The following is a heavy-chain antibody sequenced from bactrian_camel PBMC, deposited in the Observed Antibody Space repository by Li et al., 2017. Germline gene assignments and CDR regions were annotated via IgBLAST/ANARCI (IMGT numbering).Heavy chain of an antibody. V-gene: IGHV3S1*01. CDR3: AKVDLGWPAGTY. J-gene: IGHJ4*01. CDR2: IDAGGGAT. CDR1: RSIFNE. Sequence: QVQLVESGGGLVQPGGSLRLSCVASRSIFNEMTWVRQAPGKGLEWVSGIDAGGGATWYVDSVKGRFTISRDNAKNTLYLQLNSLKTEDTAMYYCAKVDLGWPAGTYWGQGTQVTVS. D-gene: IGHD5*01.